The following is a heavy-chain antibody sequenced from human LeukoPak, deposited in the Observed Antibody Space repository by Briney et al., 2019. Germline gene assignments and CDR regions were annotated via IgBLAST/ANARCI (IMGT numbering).Heavy chain of an antibody. V-gene: IGHV4-34*01. Sequence: SETLPLTCAVYGGSFSGYYWSWIRQPPGKGLEWIGEINHSGSTNYNPSLKSRVTISVDTSKNQCSLKLSSVTAADTAVYYCASPKGDYGDYYFDYWGQGTLVTVSS. CDR1: GGSFSGYY. CDR2: INHSGST. J-gene: IGHJ4*02. CDR3: ASPKGDYGDYYFDY. D-gene: IGHD4-17*01.